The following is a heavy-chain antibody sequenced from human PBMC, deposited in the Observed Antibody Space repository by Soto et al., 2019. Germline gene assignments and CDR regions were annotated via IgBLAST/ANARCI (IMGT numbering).Heavy chain of an antibody. CDR2: ISAGNGNT. CDR3: ARVPSDYIWGSYRSFGWFDP. Sequence: GASVKVSCKASGYTFTSYAMHWVRQAPGQRLERMGWISAGNGNTKYSQKFQGRVTITRDTSASTAYMELSSLRSEDTAVYYCARVPSDYIWGSYRSFGWFDPWGQGTLVTVSS. D-gene: IGHD3-16*02. J-gene: IGHJ5*02. V-gene: IGHV1-3*01. CDR1: GYTFTSYA.